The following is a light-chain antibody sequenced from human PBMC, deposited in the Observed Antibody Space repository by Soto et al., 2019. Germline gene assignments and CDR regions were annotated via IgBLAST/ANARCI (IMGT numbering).Light chain of an antibody. CDR3: QHYGYPQWT. CDR1: QTGSNSY. CDR2: GVS. J-gene: IGKJ1*01. V-gene: IGKV3-20*01. Sequence: IVLTQSPGTLSLSPGKRATLSCRASQTGSNSYLAWYQQKSGQAPRLLIYGVSTRATGIPDRFSGSGSGTEFALTISRLEPEDFAVYICQHYGYPQWTFGPGTKVEIK.